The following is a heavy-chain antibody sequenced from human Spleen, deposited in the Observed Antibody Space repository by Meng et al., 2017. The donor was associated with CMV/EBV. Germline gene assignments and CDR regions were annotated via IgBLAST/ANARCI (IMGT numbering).Heavy chain of an antibody. J-gene: IGHJ4*02. D-gene: IGHD6-19*01. Sequence: FTFSSAAMTWVRQAPGKGLEWVSAISGGGGSTYYADSVKGRFTISRDNSKNTLYLRMNSLRAEDTAVYYCAKDRRDTSGWFNYFDYWGQGSLVTVSS. CDR2: ISGGGGST. V-gene: IGHV3-23*01. CDR3: AKDRRDTSGWFNYFDY. CDR1: FTFSSAA.